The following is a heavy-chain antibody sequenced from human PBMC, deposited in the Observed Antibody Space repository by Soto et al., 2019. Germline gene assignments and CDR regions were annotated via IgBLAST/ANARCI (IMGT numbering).Heavy chain of an antibody. CDR1: GGSISSGGYY. CDR2: IYYSGST. D-gene: IGHD5-12*01. V-gene: IGHV4-31*03. CDR3: ARDQIGEMATRPGYYYYGMDV. Sequence: QVQLQESGPGLVKPSQTLSLTCTVSGGSISSGGYYWSWIRQHPGKGLEWIGYIYYSGSTYYNPSLKSRVTISVDTSKNQFSLKLSSVTAADTAVYYCARDQIGEMATRPGYYYYGMDVWGQGTTVTVSS. J-gene: IGHJ6*02.